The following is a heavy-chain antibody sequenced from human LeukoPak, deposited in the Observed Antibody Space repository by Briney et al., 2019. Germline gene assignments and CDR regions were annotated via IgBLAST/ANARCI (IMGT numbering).Heavy chain of an antibody. D-gene: IGHD6-13*01. CDR1: GGSISSGGYY. CDR3: AREIAGTCAFDI. Sequence: SQTLSLTCTVSGGSISSGGYYWSWIRQHPGKGLEWIGYIYYSGSTYYNPSLKSRVTISVDTSKHQFSLKLSSVTAADTAVYYCAREIAGTCAFDIWGQGTVVTVSS. CDR2: IYYSGST. J-gene: IGHJ3*02. V-gene: IGHV4-31*03.